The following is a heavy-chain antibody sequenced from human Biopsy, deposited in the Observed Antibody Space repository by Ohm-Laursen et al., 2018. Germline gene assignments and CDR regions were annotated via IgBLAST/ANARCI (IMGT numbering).Heavy chain of an antibody. J-gene: IGHJ4*02. D-gene: IGHD3-16*01. CDR2: INRDSDTA. V-gene: IGHV3-9*01. Sequence: SLRLSCLASGFIFDDYDMHWVRQAPGKGLEWVSRINRDSDTADYVDSVRGRFTISRDNARKTLFLQMNSLRPEDTALYYCVKDRGGARASFHYWGQGIRVAVSS. CDR1: GFIFDDYD. CDR3: VKDRGGARASFHY.